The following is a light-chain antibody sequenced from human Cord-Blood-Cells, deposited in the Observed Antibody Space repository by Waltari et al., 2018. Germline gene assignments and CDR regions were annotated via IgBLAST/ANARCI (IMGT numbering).Light chain of an antibody. CDR2: DVS. CDR3: SSYTSSSTLV. V-gene: IGLV2-14*01. J-gene: IGLJ2*01. Sequence: QSALPQPASVSGSPGQSLTISCPGTSSDVGGYNSVPWYQQHPGKAPKLMIYDVSNRPSGVSNRFSGSKSGNTASLTISGLQAEDEADYYCSSYTSSSTLVFGGGTKLTVL. CDR1: SSDVGGYNS.